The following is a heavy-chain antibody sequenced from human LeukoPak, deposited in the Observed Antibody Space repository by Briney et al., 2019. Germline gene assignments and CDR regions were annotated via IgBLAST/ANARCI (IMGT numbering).Heavy chain of an antibody. D-gene: IGHD6-6*01. CDR2: ISYDGSNK. CDR3: AKARPAIAARVGSYYYGMDV. J-gene: IGHJ6*02. Sequence: GGSLRLSCAASGFSFSSYGMHWVRQAPGKGLEWVAVISYDGSNKYYADPVKGRFTISRDNSKNTLYLQVNSLRAEDTAVYYCAKARPAIAARVGSYYYGMDVWGQGTTVTVSS. CDR1: GFSFSSYG. V-gene: IGHV3-30*18.